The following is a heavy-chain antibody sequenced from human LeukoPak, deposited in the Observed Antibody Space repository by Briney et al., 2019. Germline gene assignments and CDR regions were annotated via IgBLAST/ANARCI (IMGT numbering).Heavy chain of an antibody. V-gene: IGHV3-7*01. CDR3: ARLHSVHFDY. Sequence: GGSLRLSCAASGFTFSSCWMSWVRQAPGKGLEWVANIKQDESEKYYVDSVKGRFTISRDNAKNSLYLQMNSLRAEDTAVYYCARLHSVHFDYWGQGTLVTVSS. CDR2: IKQDESEK. CDR1: GFTFSSCW. D-gene: IGHD1-1*01. J-gene: IGHJ4*02.